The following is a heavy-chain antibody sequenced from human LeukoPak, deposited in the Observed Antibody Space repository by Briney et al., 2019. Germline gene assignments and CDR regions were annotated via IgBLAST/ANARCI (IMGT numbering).Heavy chain of an antibody. CDR3: ARRGSSWYWNFDY. V-gene: IGHV5-51*01. CDR2: IYPGDSDT. J-gene: IGHJ4*02. Sequence: GESLQISCKGSGYSFTSYWIGWVRQMPGKGLEGMGIIYPGDSDTRYSPSFQGQVTISADKSISTAYLQWSSLKASDTAMYYCARRGSSWYWNFDYWGQGTLVTVSS. D-gene: IGHD6-13*01. CDR1: GYSFTSYW.